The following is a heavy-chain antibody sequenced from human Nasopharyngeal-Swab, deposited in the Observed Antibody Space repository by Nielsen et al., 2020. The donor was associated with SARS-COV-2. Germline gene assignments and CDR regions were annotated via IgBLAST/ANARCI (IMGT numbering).Heavy chain of an antibody. V-gene: IGHV4-4*02. Sequence: SETLSPTFAVPGGSIRSSNWGSWVRQPPGKGLECIGEIYHSGSTNYNPSLKSRVTISVDKSKNQFSLKLSSVTAADTAVYYCARDIGYSSGWHSKDVWGKGTTVTVSS. J-gene: IGHJ6*04. D-gene: IGHD6-19*01. CDR3: ARDIGYSSGWHSKDV. CDR2: IYHSGST. CDR1: GGSIRSSNW.